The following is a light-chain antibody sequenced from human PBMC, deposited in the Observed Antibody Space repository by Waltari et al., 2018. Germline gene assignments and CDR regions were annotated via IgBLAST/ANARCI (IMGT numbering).Light chain of an antibody. CDR2: DVS. J-gene: IGLJ1*01. V-gene: IGLV2-14*01. CDR3: TSYAIIGTYV. Sequence: QSALTQPASVSGSPGQSITISCTGSSSDVGGYNYVSWYQQHPGKAPKVLIYDVSKWPSGVSNRFSGSKSGNTASLTISGLQAEDEADYYCTSYAIIGTYVFGTGTKVTVL. CDR1: SSDVGGYNY.